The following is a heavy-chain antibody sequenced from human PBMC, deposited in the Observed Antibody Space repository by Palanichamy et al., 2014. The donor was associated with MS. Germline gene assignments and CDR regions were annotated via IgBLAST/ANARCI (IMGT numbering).Heavy chain of an antibody. Sequence: QVLLQESGPGLVRPSETLSLTCGVSGYSVSTAYYWGWIRQPPGKGLEWIGSIYHNGSTYYNPSLKSRVTISVDTSKNQFSLKLGSVTAADTAVYYCARDGPYYDFWSGSYTRQNAHYFDYWGQGTLVTVSS. D-gene: IGHD3-3*01. CDR3: ARDGPYYDFWSGSYTRQNAHYFDY. CDR1: GYSVSTAYY. V-gene: IGHV4-38-2*02. CDR2: IYHNGST. J-gene: IGHJ4*02.